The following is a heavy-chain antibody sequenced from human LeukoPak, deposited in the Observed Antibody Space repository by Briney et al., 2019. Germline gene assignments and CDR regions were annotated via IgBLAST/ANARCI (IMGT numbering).Heavy chain of an antibody. CDR3: ARERSDYGDYYFDY. D-gene: IGHD4-17*01. J-gene: IGHJ4*02. CDR1: GFTVSSYY. Sequence: QAGGSLRLSCVASGFTVSSYYVSWVRQAPGKGLEWVSVIYSGGTTYYADSVEGRFTISRDNAKNSLYLQMNSLRAEDTAVYYCARERSDYGDYYFDYWGQGTLVTVSS. CDR2: IYSGGTT. V-gene: IGHV3-53*01.